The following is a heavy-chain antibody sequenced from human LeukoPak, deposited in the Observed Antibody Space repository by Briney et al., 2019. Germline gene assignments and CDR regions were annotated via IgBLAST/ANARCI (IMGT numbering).Heavy chain of an antibody. V-gene: IGHV3-74*01. CDR1: GFTFSRHG. CDR2: ITRDGSGA. CDR3: ARDGDGYNFDY. Sequence: GGSLRLSCAPSGFTFSRHGMHWVRQVPGKGLVRVSRITRDGSGANYADSVKGRFTISRDNARSTLYLQMNSLRAEDTAVYYCARDGDGYNFDYWGQGALVIVSS. D-gene: IGHD5-24*01. J-gene: IGHJ4*02.